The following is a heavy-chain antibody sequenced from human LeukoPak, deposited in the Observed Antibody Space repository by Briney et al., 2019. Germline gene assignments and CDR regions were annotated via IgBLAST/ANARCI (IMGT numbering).Heavy chain of an antibody. D-gene: IGHD3-3*01. J-gene: IGHJ5*02. CDR1: GFKFGNYE. CDR3: AREWSPLRWFDQ. CDR2: ISGTGDDT. Sequence: GGSLRLSCAASGFKFGNYEMSWVRQAPGKGLEWVSTISGTGDDTYYADSVKGRFTISRDKFKNTVSLEMNSLRGEDTAVYYCAREWSPLRWFDQWGQGTLVTVSS. V-gene: IGHV3-23*01.